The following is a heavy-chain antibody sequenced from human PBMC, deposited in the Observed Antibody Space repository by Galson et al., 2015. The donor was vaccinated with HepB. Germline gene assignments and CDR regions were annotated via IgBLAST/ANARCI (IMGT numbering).Heavy chain of an antibody. CDR2: VHYSGRT. CDR1: GASVSSGNYY. Sequence: ETLSLTCTVSGASVSSGNYYWSWIRQPPGKGLEWIGYVHYSGRTYYNPSPESRVTISLDTSKNHFSLRLTSVTATDTAVYYCARGVLYWGQGTLVTVSS. J-gene: IGHJ4*02. CDR3: ARGVLY. V-gene: IGHV4-61*03.